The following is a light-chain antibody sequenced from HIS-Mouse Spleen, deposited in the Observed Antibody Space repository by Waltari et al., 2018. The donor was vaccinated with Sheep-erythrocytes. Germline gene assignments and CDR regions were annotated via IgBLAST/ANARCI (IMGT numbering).Light chain of an antibody. CDR2: QDS. CDR3: QAWDSSTAV. CDR1: KLGDKY. V-gene: IGLV3-1*01. Sequence: SYELTQPPSVSVSPGQTASITCSGDKLGDKYAYWCQQKPGQSPVLVIYQDSKRPSGIPERFSGCNSGNTATLTISGTQAMDEADYYCQAWDSSTAVFGGGTKLTVL. J-gene: IGLJ2*01.